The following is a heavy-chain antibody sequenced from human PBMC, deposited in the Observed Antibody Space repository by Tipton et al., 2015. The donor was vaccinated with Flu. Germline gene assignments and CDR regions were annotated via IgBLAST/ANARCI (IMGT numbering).Heavy chain of an antibody. CDR2: VYHGGST. D-gene: IGHD3-9*01. CDR3: ASCFCGSASETGWFDP. V-gene: IGHV4-38-2*01. Sequence: TLSLTCAVSGDSISSGYYWGWIRQPPGKKLEWIGAVYHGGSTYYNPSVESRVTISLDPSKNQFSLKLTSVTAADTAFYYCASCFCGSASETGWFDPWGQGTLVAVSS. J-gene: IGHJ5*02. CDR1: GDSISSGYY.